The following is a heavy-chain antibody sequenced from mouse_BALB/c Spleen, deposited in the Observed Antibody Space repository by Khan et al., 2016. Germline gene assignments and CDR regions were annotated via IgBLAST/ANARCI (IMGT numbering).Heavy chain of an antibody. J-gene: IGHJ4*01. CDR3: ARSVRASMDY. D-gene: IGHD3-1*01. V-gene: IGHV3-8*02. Sequence: EVQLQESGPSLVKPSQTLSLTCSVTDDSITSGYWNWIRKFPGNKLEYMGYISDSGSNYYNPSLKSRISITRDTSKTQFYLQLTSVTTEDTAAYYGARSVRASMDYWGQGTSGTVSS. CDR1: DDSITSGY. CDR2: ISDSGSN.